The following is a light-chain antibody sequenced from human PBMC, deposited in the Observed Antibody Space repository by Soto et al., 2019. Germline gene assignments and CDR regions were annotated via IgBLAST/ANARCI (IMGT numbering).Light chain of an antibody. CDR1: QSISSG. CDR3: QQYNSYWIT. J-gene: IGKJ5*01. V-gene: IGKV1-5*03. Sequence: DIQMTQSPSTLSASVGDRVTITCRASQSISSGLAWYQQKPGKAPKLLIYKASSLESGVPSRFSGSGSGTEFTLTISSLQPDDFATYYCQQYNSYWITFGQGTQLEIK. CDR2: KAS.